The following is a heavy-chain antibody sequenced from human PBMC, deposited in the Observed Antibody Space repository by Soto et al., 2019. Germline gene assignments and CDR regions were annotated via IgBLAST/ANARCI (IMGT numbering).Heavy chain of an antibody. CDR3: ARDKGPCWGYSGYEHLYYYYGMDV. J-gene: IGHJ6*02. CDR1: GGTFSSYA. Sequence: QVQLVQSGAEVKKPGSSVKVSCKASGGTFSSYAISWVRQAPGQGLEWMGWIIPIFGTANYAQKYQGRVTITEDKSMSTAYKELSSLRSEDTAVYCCARDKGPCWGYSGYEHLYYYYGMDVWGPGTTVTVSS. CDR2: IIPIFGTA. V-gene: IGHV1-69*06. D-gene: IGHD5-12*01.